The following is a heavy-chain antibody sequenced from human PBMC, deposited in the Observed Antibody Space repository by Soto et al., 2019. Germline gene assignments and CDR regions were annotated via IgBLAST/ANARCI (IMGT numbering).Heavy chain of an antibody. CDR2: IYYSGST. CDR3: AKSFTFGGVIAPRV. V-gene: IGHV4-31*03. J-gene: IGHJ3*01. D-gene: IGHD3-16*02. CDR1: GGSISSGGYY. Sequence: QVQLQESGPGLVKPSQTLSLTCTVSGGSISSGGYYWSWIRQHPGKGLEWIGYIYYSGSTYYNPSLKSRVTISVDTSKNQFSLKLSSVTAADTAVYYCAKSFTFGGVIAPRVWGQGTMVTVSS.